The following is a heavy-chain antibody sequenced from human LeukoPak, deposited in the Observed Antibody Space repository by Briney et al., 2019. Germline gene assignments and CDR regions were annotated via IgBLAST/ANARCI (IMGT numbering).Heavy chain of an antibody. CDR3: AKVLSLGKWELLGYDY. J-gene: IGHJ4*02. CDR1: GFTFSSYA. Sequence: PGGSLRLSCAASGFTFSSYAMSWVRQAPGKGLEWVSAISGSGGSTYYADSVKGRFTISRDNSKNTLYLQMNSLRAEDTAVYYCAKVLSLGKWELLGYDYWGQGTLVTVSS. V-gene: IGHV3-23*01. CDR2: ISGSGGST. D-gene: IGHD1-26*01.